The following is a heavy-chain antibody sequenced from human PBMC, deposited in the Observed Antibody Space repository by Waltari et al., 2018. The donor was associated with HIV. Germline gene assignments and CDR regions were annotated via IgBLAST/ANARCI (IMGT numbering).Heavy chain of an antibody. V-gene: IGHV4-39*02. Sequence: QLQLQESGPGLVKPSDTLSLNCSVSGGSIKGSNNFWGWVRQSPGEGLEWIGSMYFTGDTYYNPSLWGRVAMSIDTSKNRFSLALTSMTVADTAVYYCARRAPRGSGKTYFDLWGQGIPVTVSS. D-gene: IGHD3-10*01. J-gene: IGHJ4*02. CDR1: GGSIKGSNNF. CDR3: ARRAPRGSGKTYFDL. CDR2: MYFTGDT.